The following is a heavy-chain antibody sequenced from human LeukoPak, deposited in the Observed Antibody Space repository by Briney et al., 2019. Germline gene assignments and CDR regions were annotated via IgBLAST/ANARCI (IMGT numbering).Heavy chain of an antibody. CDR3: ARAPGGYGWNWFDP. D-gene: IGHD4-17*01. J-gene: IGHJ5*02. CDR1: GYTLTSYD. Sequence: ASVKVSCKASGYTLTSYDINWVRQATGQGLEWMGWMNPNSGNTGYAQKFQGRVTMTRNTSISTAYMELSSLRSEDTAVYYCARAPGGYGWNWFDPWGQGTLVTVSS. CDR2: MNPNSGNT. V-gene: IGHV1-8*02.